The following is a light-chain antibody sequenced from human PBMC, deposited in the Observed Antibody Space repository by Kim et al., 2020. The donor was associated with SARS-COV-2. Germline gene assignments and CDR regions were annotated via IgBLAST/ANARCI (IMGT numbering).Light chain of an antibody. CDR1: SSNIGSNY. CDR2: TNN. CDR3: AAWDDSLSALV. Sequence: ELTQPPSASGTPGQRVTISCSGSSSNIGSNYVYWYQQLPASAPKLLIYTNNQRPSGVPDRFSGSKSGASASLAISGLRSEDEAGYYCAAWDDSLSALVFGGGTQLTVL. V-gene: IGLV1-47*01. J-gene: IGLJ3*02.